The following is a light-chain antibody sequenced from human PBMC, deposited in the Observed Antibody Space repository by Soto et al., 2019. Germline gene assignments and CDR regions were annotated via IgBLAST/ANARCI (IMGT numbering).Light chain of an antibody. J-gene: IGKJ1*01. V-gene: IGKV3-11*01. CDR2: DAS. Sequence: EIVLTQSPATLSLSPGERATLSCRASQSVSSYLAWYQQKPGQPPRLLIYDASNRATGIPARFSGSGSGKDLTLTISSLEPEDFAVYYCQRRSNWSTTFGQGTKVEIK. CDR3: QRRSNWSTT. CDR1: QSVSSY.